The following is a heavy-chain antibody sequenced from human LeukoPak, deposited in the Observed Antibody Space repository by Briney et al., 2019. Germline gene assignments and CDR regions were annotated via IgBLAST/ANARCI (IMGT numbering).Heavy chain of an antibody. J-gene: IGHJ5*02. D-gene: IGHD3-3*01. Sequence: VASVKVSCKASGYTFTSYAMNWVRQAPGQGLEWMGWINTNTGNPTYAQGFTGRFVFSLDTSVSTAYLQISSLKAEDTAVYYCAGVGFTIFGVVITNWFDPWGQGTLVTVSS. CDR3: AGVGFTIFGVVITNWFDP. V-gene: IGHV7-4-1*02. CDR2: INTNTGNP. CDR1: GYTFTSYA.